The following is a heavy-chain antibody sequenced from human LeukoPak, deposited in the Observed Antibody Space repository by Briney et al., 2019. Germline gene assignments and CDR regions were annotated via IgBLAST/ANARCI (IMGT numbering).Heavy chain of an antibody. J-gene: IGHJ4*02. CDR3: GGQTIDY. Sequence: PGGSLTLSCTTPGFTSSKSRLYWGRPAPQKGLMSVSRIKSDGTGITYTDSVEGRFTISRDNAKNTLYLQMNSLRDEDTAVYCVGGQTIDYWGQGNLGTVSS. CDR1: GFTSSKSR. V-gene: IGHV3-74*01. CDR2: IKSDGTGI. D-gene: IGHD3-16*01.